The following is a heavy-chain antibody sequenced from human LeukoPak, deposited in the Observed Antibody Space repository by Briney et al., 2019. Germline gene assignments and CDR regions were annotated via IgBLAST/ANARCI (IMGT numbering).Heavy chain of an antibody. CDR1: GGSISNKNYY. V-gene: IGHV4-39*01. CDR3: ARHPYGDNRNWLDP. CDR2: IFYRGSA. J-gene: IGHJ5*02. Sequence: SETLSLTCTVSGGSISNKNYYWGWIRQPPGKGLEWIGGIFYRGSAFYNPSLRSRVTLSVDTSKNQFSLRLTSVTAADTALYFCARHPYGDNRNWLDPWGQGTLVTVPS. D-gene: IGHD2-21*02.